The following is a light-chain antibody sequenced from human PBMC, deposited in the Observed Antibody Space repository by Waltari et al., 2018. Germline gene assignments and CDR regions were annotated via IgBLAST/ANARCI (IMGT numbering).Light chain of an antibody. V-gene: IGKV3-15*01. Sequence: EIVMTQSPATLSVSPGERATLSCRASQSVSSNLAWYQQKPGQPPRLLNDGESTRATGIPARFSGSGSGTEFTLKISRVEAEDVGIYYCMHGGHWPYTFGQGTKLEIE. J-gene: IGKJ2*01. CDR2: GES. CDR1: QSVSSN. CDR3: MHGGHWPYT.